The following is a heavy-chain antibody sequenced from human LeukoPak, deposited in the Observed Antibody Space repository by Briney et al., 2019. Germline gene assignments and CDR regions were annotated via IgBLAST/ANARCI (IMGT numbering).Heavy chain of an antibody. D-gene: IGHD5-12*01. CDR2: VSSSSSYI. J-gene: IGHJ4*02. CDR3: AREGWLRAGDY. V-gene: IGHV3-21*01. Sequence: AGGSLRLSCAASGFTFSSYAMSWVRQAPGKGLEWVSSVSSSSSYIYYADSVKGRFTISRDNAKNSLYLQMNSLRAEDTAVYYCAREGWLRAGDYWGQGTLVTVSS. CDR1: GFTFSSYA.